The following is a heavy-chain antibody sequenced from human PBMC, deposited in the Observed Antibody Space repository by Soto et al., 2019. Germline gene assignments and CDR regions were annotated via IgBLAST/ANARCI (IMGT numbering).Heavy chain of an antibody. J-gene: IGHJ5*02. CDR1: GGSISSGDYY. CDR3: ATHECEAAVPVGRGWFDP. CDR2: IYYSGST. V-gene: IGHV4-30-4*01. D-gene: IGHD6-13*01. Sequence: PSETLSLTCTVSGGSISSGDYYWSWIRQPPGKGLEWIGNIYYSGSTYYNPSLKSRVTISVDTSKNQFSLKLSSVTAADTAVYYCATHECEAAVPVGRGWFDPWGQGTLVTVSS.